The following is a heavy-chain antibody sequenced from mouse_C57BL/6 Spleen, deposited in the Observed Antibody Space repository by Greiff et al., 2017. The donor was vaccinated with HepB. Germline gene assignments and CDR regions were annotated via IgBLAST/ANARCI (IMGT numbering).Heavy chain of an antibody. J-gene: IGHJ4*01. V-gene: IGHV1-81*01. D-gene: IGHD3-3*01. Sequence: QVRLQQSGAELARPGASVKLSCKASGYTFTSYGISWVKQRTGQGLEWIGEIYPRSGNTYYNEKFKGKATLTADKSSSTAYMELRSLTSEDSAVYFYAREAGTDYAMDYWGQGTSVTVAS. CDR3: AREAGTDYAMDY. CDR1: GYTFTSYG. CDR2: IYPRSGNT.